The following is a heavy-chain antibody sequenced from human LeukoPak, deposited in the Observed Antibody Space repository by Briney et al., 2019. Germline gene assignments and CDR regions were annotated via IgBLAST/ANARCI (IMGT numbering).Heavy chain of an antibody. D-gene: IGHD4-17*01. Sequence: GGSLTLSGAASGFTFSSYEMNWVRQAPGKGLEWVSYISSSGSTIYYADSVKGRFTISRDNAKNSLYLQMNSLRAEDTAVYYCASLNGYGDYVGNYFDYWGQETLVTVSS. CDR3: ASLNGYGDYVGNYFDY. CDR1: GFTFSSYE. J-gene: IGHJ4*02. CDR2: ISSSGSTI. V-gene: IGHV3-48*03.